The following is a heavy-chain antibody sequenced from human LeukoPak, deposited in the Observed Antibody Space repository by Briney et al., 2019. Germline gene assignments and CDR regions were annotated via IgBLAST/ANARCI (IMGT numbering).Heavy chain of an antibody. CDR2: FDPEDGET. J-gene: IGHJ5*02. V-gene: IGHV1-24*01. D-gene: IGHD5-18*01. CDR3: ATLIPDLVDTYETRFDP. CDR1: GYTLTELS. Sequence: ASVKVSCKVSGYTLTELSMHWVRQAPGKGLEWMGGFDPEDGETIYAQKFQGRVTMTEDTSTDTAYMELSSLRSEDTAVYYCATLIPDLVDTYETRFDPWGQGTLVTVSS.